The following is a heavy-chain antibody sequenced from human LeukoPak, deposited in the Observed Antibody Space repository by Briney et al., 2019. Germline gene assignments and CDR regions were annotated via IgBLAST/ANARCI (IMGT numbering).Heavy chain of an antibody. CDR3: AGVVIANWFDP. Sequence: SETLSLTCTVSGGSISSYYWSWIRQPPGKGLEWIGYIYYSGSTNYNPSLKSRVTMSVDTSKNQFSLKLSSVTAADTAVYYCAGVVIANWFDPWGQGTLVTVSS. J-gene: IGHJ5*02. CDR2: IYYSGST. V-gene: IGHV4-59*12. D-gene: IGHD2-21*01. CDR1: GGSISSYY.